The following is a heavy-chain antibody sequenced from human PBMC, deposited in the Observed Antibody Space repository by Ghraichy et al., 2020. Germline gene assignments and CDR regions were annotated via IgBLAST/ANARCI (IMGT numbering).Heavy chain of an antibody. Sequence: ESLNISCTVSGGSISSSSYYWGWIRQPPGKGLQWIGSIYYSGSTYYNPSLKSRVTIFVDTSKNQFSLKLSSVTAADTAVYYCARAGNYYYGMDVWGQGTTVTVSS. V-gene: IGHV4-39*01. CDR2: IYYSGST. J-gene: IGHJ6*02. CDR3: ARAGNYYYGMDV. D-gene: IGHD1-1*01. CDR1: GGSISSSSYY.